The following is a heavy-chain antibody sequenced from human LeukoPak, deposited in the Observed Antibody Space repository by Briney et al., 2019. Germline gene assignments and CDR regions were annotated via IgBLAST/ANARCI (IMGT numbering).Heavy chain of an antibody. V-gene: IGHV4-30-2*01. J-gene: IGHJ4*02. CDR1: GGSISSGDYY. CDR3: ARDYAHDYGTYFDF. Sequence: PSETLSLTCTVSGGSISSGDYYWSWIRQPPGKGLEWIGYIYHSGSTYYNPSLKSRVTISVDRSKNQFSLKLSSVTAADTAVYYCARDYAHDYGTYFDFWGQGILVTVSS. CDR2: IYHSGST. D-gene: IGHD4-17*01.